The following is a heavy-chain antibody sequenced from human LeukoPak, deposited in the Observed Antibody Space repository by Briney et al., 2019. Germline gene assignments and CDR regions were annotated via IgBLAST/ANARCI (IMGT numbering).Heavy chain of an antibody. CDR2: IRYDGSNK. CDR1: GFTFSSYG. Sequence: GGSLRLSCAASGFTFSSYGMHWVRQAPGKGLEWVAFIRYDGSNKYYADSVKGRFTISRDNSKNTLYLQMNSLRAEDTAVYYCAKEYDFWSGYVADWGQGTLVTVSS. CDR3: AKEYDFWSGYVAD. V-gene: IGHV3-30*02. D-gene: IGHD3-3*01. J-gene: IGHJ4*02.